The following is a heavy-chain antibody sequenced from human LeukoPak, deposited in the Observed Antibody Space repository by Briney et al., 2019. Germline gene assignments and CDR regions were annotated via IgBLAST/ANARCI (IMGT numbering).Heavy chain of an antibody. V-gene: IGHV3-20*04. CDR2: INWSGGST. Sequence: GGSLRLSCTASGFAFDEHGMSWVRQVPGKGLEWVSGINWSGGSTGYADPLRGRFTISRDNAKNSLYLQMDHLRAEDTALYYCARAPITSPFYFDYWGQGTLVTVSS. CDR1: GFAFDEHG. J-gene: IGHJ4*02. D-gene: IGHD2-2*01. CDR3: ARAPITSPFYFDY.